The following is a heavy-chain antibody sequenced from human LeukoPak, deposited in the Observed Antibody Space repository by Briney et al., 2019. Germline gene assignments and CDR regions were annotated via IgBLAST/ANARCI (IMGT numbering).Heavy chain of an antibody. CDR2: IKEDGSEK. D-gene: IGHD1-26*01. V-gene: IGHV3-7*01. CDR1: GFTFSSYE. J-gene: IGHJ4*02. Sequence: SGGSLRLSCAASGFTFSSYEMNWVRQAPGKGLEWVATIKEDGSEKYYVDSVKGRFTISRDNAKNSLYLQLNSMRAEDTAVYYCGRRGSYLDYWGQGTLVTVSS. CDR3: GRRGSYLDY.